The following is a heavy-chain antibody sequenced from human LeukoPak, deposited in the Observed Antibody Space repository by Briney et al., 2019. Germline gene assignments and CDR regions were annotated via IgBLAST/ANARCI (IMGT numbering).Heavy chain of an antibody. V-gene: IGHV1-69*13. CDR3: ARDSHYYDSSGSVFDY. CDR1: GGTFSSYA. Sequence: WASVKVSCKASGGTFSSYAISWVRQAPGQGLEWMGGINPIFGTANYAQKFQGRVTITADESTSTAYMELSSLRSEDTAVYYCARDSHYYDSSGSVFDYWGQGTLVTVSS. CDR2: INPIFGTA. D-gene: IGHD3-22*01. J-gene: IGHJ4*02.